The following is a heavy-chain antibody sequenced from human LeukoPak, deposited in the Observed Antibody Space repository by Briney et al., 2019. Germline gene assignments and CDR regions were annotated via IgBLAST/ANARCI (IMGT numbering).Heavy chain of an antibody. CDR3: ARDLACDYLTDVFDI. V-gene: IGHV3-48*01. CDR1: GFTFSTYS. CDR2: ITSSSGTI. Sequence: GGSLRLSCAASGFTFSTYSMNWVRQAPGKGLEWVSFITSSSGTIYYADSVKGRFTISRDNAKNSLYLQMNSLRAEDTAVYYCARDLACDYLTDVFDIWGEATMVTVPS. J-gene: IGHJ3*02. D-gene: IGHD5-12*01.